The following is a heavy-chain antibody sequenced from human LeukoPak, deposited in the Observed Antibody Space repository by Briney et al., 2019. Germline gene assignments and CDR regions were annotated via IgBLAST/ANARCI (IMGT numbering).Heavy chain of an antibody. CDR1: GVTFGDYA. CDR2: ITAGGLNT. V-gene: IGHV3-23*01. J-gene: IGHJ3*02. Sequence: GGSLRLSRTASGVTFGDYAMSWVRQAPGKGLEWVSSITAGGLNTYHADSVKGRFTISRDNSKNTLYLQMNSLRAEDTAVYYCAKDRIFIWGQGTMVTVSS. CDR3: AKDRIFI.